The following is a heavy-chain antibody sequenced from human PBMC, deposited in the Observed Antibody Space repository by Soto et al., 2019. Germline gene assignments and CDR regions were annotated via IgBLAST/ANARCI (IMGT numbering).Heavy chain of an antibody. CDR1: GYTFTTYN. Sequence: QVQLVQSGAEMKMPGASVRVSCKASGYTFTTYNIHWVRQAPGQGLEWMGWINPYRGDSKSAQKFQGRVTMTRDTSISTVYMELGRLRSDDSAVYYCAKSVRTFYFYYGADVWGQGTTVTVSS. J-gene: IGHJ6*01. CDR3: AKSVRTFYFYYGADV. V-gene: IGHV1-2*02. D-gene: IGHD2-8*01. CDR2: INPYRGDS.